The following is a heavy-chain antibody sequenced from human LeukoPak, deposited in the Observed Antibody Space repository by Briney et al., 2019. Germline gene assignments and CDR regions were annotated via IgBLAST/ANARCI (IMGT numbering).Heavy chain of an antibody. Sequence: ASVKVSCKASVGTFSSYAMSWVRQAPGQGLEWVGGIIPIFGTANYAQKFQGRVTITADESTSTAYMELSSLRSEDTAVYYCARRITMVRGVTNYYYYGMDVWGKGTTVTVSS. J-gene: IGHJ6*04. D-gene: IGHD3-10*01. CDR2: IIPIFGTA. CDR1: VGTFSSYA. CDR3: ARRITMVRGVTNYYYYGMDV. V-gene: IGHV1-69*13.